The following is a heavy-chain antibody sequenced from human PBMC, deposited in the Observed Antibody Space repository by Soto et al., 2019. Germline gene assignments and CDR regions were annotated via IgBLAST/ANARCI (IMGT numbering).Heavy chain of an antibody. J-gene: IGHJ3*02. CDR1: GYTFTSYG. CDR2: ISAYNGNT. D-gene: IGHD2-15*01. V-gene: IGHV1-18*01. Sequence: QVQLVQSGAEVKKPGASVKVSCKASGYTFTSYGISWVRQAPGQGLEWMGWISAYNGNTNYAQKLQGRVTMTTDTSTSTAYMELRSLRSDDTAVYYCARDQSTWGGRSDGDAFDIWGQGTMVTVSS. CDR3: ARDQSTWGGRSDGDAFDI.